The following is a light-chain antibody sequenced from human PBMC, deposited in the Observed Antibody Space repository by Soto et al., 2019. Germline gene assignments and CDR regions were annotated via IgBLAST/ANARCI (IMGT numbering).Light chain of an antibody. CDR2: GAS. V-gene: IGKV3-20*01. CDR3: QQYGSSLT. J-gene: IGKJ4*01. Sequence: TXXXRASQSXSSNFLAWYQQKPGQAPRLLIYGASNXATGIPXXXXXXXXXXXXXXTISRLEPEDSAVYYCQQYGSSLTFGGGTKVEXK. CDR1: QSXSSNF.